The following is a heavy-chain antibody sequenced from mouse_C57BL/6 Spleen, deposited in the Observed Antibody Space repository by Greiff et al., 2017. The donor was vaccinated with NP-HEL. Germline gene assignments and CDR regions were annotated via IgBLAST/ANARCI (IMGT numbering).Heavy chain of an antibody. J-gene: IGHJ1*03. V-gene: IGHV6-3*01. CDR3: TTVVPRYFDV. Sequence: EVKLMESGGGLVQPGGSMKLSCVASGFTFSNYWMNWVRQSPEKGLEWVAQIRLKSDNYATHYAESVKGRFTISRDDSKSSVYLQMNNLRAEDTGIYYCTTVVPRYFDVWGTGTTVTVSS. D-gene: IGHD1-1*01. CDR2: IRLKSDNYAT. CDR1: GFTFSNYW.